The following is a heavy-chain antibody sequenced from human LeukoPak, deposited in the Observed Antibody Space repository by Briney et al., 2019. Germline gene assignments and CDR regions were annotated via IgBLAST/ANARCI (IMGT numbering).Heavy chain of an antibody. V-gene: IGHV3-64*01. CDR2: ISSNGGST. CDR3: ARDGDPTAYFDY. CDR1: GFTFSSYA. Sequence: GGSLRLSCTASGFTFSSYAMHWVRQAPGKGLEYVSAISSNGGSTYYANSVKGRFTISRDNSKNTLYLQMGSLRAEDMAVYYCARDGDPTAYFDYWGQGTLVTVSS. J-gene: IGHJ4*02. D-gene: IGHD7-27*01.